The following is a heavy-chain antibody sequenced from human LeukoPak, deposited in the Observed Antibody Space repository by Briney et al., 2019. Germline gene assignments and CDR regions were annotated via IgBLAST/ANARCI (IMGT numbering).Heavy chain of an antibody. D-gene: IGHD2-2*02. J-gene: IGHJ3*02. Sequence: SETMSLTCTVSGGSISSYYWSWIRQPAGKGLEWIGRIYTSGSTNYNPSLKSRVTISVDTSKNQFSLKLSSVTAADTAVYYCARFSTIVVVPAAIRLDAFDIWGQGTMVTVSS. CDR1: GGSISSYY. CDR2: IYTSGST. CDR3: ARFSTIVVVPAAIRLDAFDI. V-gene: IGHV4-4*07.